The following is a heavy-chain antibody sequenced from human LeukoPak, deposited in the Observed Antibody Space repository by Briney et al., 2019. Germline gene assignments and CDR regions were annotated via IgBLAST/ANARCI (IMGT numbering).Heavy chain of an antibody. J-gene: IGHJ6*03. V-gene: IGHV4-59*08. CDR3: ARQSRYYYMDV. CDR1: AVSISNYY. CDR2: IFNTGST. Sequence: PSQTLSLTCKVSAVSISNYYWTWIRQPPGKALEWIGYIFNTGSTNYNPSMKSRATISLDTSQNQVSLELKSVTAADTAVYYCARQSRYYYMDVWGRGTTVTVSS.